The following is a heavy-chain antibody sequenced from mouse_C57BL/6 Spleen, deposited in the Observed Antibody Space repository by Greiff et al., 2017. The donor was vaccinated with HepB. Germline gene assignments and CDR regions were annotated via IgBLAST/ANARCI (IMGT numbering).Heavy chain of an antibody. Sequence: EVKLMESGGGLVQPGGSMKLSCVASGFTFSNYWMNWVRQSPEKGLEWVAQIRLKSDNYATHYAESVKGRFTISRDDSKSSVYLQMNNLRAEDTGIYYCTGGITTVDFDYWGQGTTLTVSS. D-gene: IGHD1-1*01. CDR2: IRLKSDNYAT. CDR1: GFTFSNYW. V-gene: IGHV6-3*01. CDR3: TGGITTVDFDY. J-gene: IGHJ2*01.